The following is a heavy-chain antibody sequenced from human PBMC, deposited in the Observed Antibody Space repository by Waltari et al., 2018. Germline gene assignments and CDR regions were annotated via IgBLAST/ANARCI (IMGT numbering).Heavy chain of an antibody. CDR3: AKDRWGSGSCLFDY. J-gene: IGHJ4*02. CDR2: ISWDGGST. V-gene: IGHV3-43D*04. Sequence: EVQLVESGGVVVQPGGSLRLSCAASGFTFDDYAIHWVRQAPGKGLEWVSLISWDGGSTYYADSVKGRFTISRDNSKNSLYLQMNSLRAEDTALYYCAKDRWGSGSCLFDYWGQGTPVTVSS. CDR1: GFTFDDYA. D-gene: IGHD1-26*01.